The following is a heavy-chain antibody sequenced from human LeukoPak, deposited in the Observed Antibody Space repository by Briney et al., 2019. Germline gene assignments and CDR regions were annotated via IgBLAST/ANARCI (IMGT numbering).Heavy chain of an antibody. V-gene: IGHV3-30*02. J-gene: IGHJ4*02. CDR2: IRYDGSNK. Sequence: GGSLRLSCAASGFSFSSYGMHWVRQAPGKGLEWVAFIRYDGSNKYYADSVKGRFTISRDNSKNTLYLQMNSLRAEDTAVYYCAKGIAVAGPTSFDYWGQGTLVTVSS. CDR1: GFSFSSYG. CDR3: AKGIAVAGPTSFDY. D-gene: IGHD6-19*01.